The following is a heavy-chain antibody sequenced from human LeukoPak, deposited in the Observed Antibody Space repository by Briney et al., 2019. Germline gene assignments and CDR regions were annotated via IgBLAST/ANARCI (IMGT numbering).Heavy chain of an antibody. V-gene: IGHV4-4*07. J-gene: IGHJ5*02. Sequence: SEALSLTCNVAGGSISSDYWSWIRQPAGKGLEWMGRIYTTGSTNYNPSLKSRVTMSVDTSKNQFSLKLSSVTAADTAVYYCAREEIRSWFDPWGQGTLVTVSS. CDR3: AREEIRSWFDP. D-gene: IGHD5-24*01. CDR1: GGSISSDY. CDR2: IYTTGST.